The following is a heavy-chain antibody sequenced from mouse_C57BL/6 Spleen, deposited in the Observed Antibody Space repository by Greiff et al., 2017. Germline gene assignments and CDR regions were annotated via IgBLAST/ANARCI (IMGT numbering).Heavy chain of an antibody. D-gene: IGHD5-1-1*01. Sequence: QVQLKQPGAELVRPGSSVKLSCKASGYTFTSYWLHWVKQRPIQGLEWIGNIDPSDSETHYNQKFKDKATLTVDKSSSTAYMQLSSLTSEDSAVYYCAREGDTYYAMDYWGQGTSVTVSS. J-gene: IGHJ4*01. CDR1: GYTFTSYW. CDR2: IDPSDSET. V-gene: IGHV1-52*01. CDR3: AREGDTYYAMDY.